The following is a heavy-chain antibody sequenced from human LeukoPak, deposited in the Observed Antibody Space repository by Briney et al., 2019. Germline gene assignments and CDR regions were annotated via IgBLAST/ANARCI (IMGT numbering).Heavy chain of an antibody. Sequence: PSETLSLTCSVSDDSITMYYWTWIRQPPGKGLEWIGYVDHTGSTNFNPSLNGRVSISRDTTKNLFSLRLRSVTAADTAVYYCARGRIQLWLSRRYNWFDPWGQGTLVTVSS. J-gene: IGHJ5*02. CDR3: ARGRIQLWLSRRYNWFDP. CDR2: VDHTGST. D-gene: IGHD5-18*01. CDR1: DDSITMYY. V-gene: IGHV4-59*01.